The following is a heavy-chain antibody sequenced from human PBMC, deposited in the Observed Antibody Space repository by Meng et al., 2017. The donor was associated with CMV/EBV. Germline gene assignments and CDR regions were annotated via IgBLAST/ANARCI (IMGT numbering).Heavy chain of an antibody. V-gene: IGHV3-48*03. CDR1: GFTFSSYE. D-gene: IGHD3-3*01. Sequence: GESLKISCAASGFTFSSYEMNWVRQAPGKGLEWVSYISSSGSTIYYADSVKGRFTISRDNAKNSLYLQMNSLRAEDTAVYYCARDRHDFWSGCSDYWGQGTLVTVSS. CDR3: ARDRHDFWSGCSDY. J-gene: IGHJ4*02. CDR2: ISSSGSTI.